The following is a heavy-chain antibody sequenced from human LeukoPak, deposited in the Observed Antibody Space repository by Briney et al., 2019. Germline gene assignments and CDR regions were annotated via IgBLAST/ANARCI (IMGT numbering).Heavy chain of an antibody. CDR2: INHSGST. Sequence: NPSETLSLTCAVYGGSFSGYYWSWIRQPPGKGLEWIGEINHSGSTNYNPSLKSRVTISVDTSKNQFSLKLSSVTAADTAVYYCARQRAAAGRRMDVWGQGTTVTVSS. D-gene: IGHD6-13*01. J-gene: IGHJ6*02. V-gene: IGHV4-34*01. CDR1: GGSFSGYY. CDR3: ARQRAAAGRRMDV.